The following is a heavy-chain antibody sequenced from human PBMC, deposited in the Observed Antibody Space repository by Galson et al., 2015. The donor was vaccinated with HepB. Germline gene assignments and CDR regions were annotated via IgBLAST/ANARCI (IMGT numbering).Heavy chain of an antibody. CDR3: ALRTGTLPYYFDY. V-gene: IGHV1-18*01. CDR2: ISTYNGKT. Sequence: SVKVSCKASGYTFTSFGISWMRQAPGQRLEWMGWISTYNGKTDYAQKFQGRVSMTTDKSTRTVYLDLRSLRSDDTAVYYCALRTGTLPYYFDYWGQGTQVTVSP. J-gene: IGHJ4*02. CDR1: GYTFTSFG. D-gene: IGHD3-10*01.